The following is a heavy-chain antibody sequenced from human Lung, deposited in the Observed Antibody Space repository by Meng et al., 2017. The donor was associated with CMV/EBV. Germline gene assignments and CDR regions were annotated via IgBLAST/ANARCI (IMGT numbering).Heavy chain of an antibody. V-gene: IGHV3-11*04. D-gene: IGHD5-12*01. Sequence: GESLKISCAASGFTFSDYYMSWIRQAPGKGLEWVSYISSSGSTIYYADSVKGRFTISRDNAKNSLYLQMNSLRAEDTAVYYCARVRTRGYSGYGADAFDIWGQGPMVTFSS. J-gene: IGHJ3*02. CDR2: ISSSGSTI. CDR3: ARVRTRGYSGYGADAFDI. CDR1: GFTFSDYY.